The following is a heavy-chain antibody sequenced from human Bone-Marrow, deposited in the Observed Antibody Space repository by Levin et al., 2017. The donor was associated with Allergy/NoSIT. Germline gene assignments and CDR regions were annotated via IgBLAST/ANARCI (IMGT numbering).Heavy chain of an antibody. Sequence: PGGSLRLSCAASGFTFSDYYMSWIRQAPGKGLEWVSHISSSGSTMYYADSVEGRFTISRDNAKNSLYLQMDSLRAEDTAVYYCARAGYDYSNRYFDYWGQGTLVTVSS. V-gene: IGHV3-11*01. D-gene: IGHD4-11*01. J-gene: IGHJ4*02. CDR2: ISSSGSTM. CDR1: GFTFSDYY. CDR3: ARAGYDYSNRYFDY.